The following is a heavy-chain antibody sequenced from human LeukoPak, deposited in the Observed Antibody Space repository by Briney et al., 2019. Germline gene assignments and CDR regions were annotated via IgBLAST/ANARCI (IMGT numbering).Heavy chain of an antibody. Sequence: GASVKVSCKASGYTFTSYGISWVRQAPGQGLEWMGWISAYNGNTNYAQKFQGRVTITADESTSTAYMELSSLRSEDTAVYYCASGEMPYAFDIWGQGTMVTVSS. V-gene: IGHV1-18*01. J-gene: IGHJ3*02. CDR3: ASGEMPYAFDI. CDR1: GYTFTSYG. CDR2: ISAYNGNT. D-gene: IGHD3-10*01.